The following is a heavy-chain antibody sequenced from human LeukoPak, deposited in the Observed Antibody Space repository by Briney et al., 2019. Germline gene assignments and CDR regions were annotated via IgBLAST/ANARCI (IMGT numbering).Heavy chain of an antibody. CDR1: GFTFSSYG. V-gene: IGHV3-30*02. D-gene: IGHD1/OR15-1a*01. CDR2: IRFDGSVK. J-gene: IGHJ4*02. Sequence: GGSLRLSCAASGFTFSSYGMHWVRQAPGKGLEWVAFIRFDGSVKYYADSVKGRFTISRDNSKNTLYLQMTSLRGADRAVYYCVRGNWNSYIDYWGQGTPVTVSS. CDR3: VRGNWNSYIDY.